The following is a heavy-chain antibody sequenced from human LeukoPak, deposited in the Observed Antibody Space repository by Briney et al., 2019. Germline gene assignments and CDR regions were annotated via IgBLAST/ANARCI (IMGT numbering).Heavy chain of an antibody. Sequence: SETLSLTCTVSGGSISSGDYYWSWIRQPPGKGLEWIGYTYYSGSTYYNPSLKSRVTISVDTSKNQLSLKLSSVTAADTAVYYCARPYYDDSRIDPWGQGTLVTVSS. D-gene: IGHD3-22*01. CDR1: GGSISSGDYY. CDR3: ARPYYDDSRIDP. CDR2: TYYSGST. J-gene: IGHJ5*02. V-gene: IGHV4-30-4*01.